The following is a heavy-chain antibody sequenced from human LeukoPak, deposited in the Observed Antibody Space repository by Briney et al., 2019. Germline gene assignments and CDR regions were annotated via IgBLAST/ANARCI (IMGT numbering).Heavy chain of an antibody. D-gene: IGHD5-24*01. CDR1: GYTLTELS. Sequence: ASVKVSCKVSGYTLTELSMHWVRQAPGKGLEWMGIINPSGGSTSYAQKFQGRVTMTRDTSTSTVYMELSSLRSEDTAVYYCARDWVDGYGDDYWGQGTLVTVSS. J-gene: IGHJ4*02. CDR2: INPSGGST. CDR3: ARDWVDGYGDDY. V-gene: IGHV1-46*01.